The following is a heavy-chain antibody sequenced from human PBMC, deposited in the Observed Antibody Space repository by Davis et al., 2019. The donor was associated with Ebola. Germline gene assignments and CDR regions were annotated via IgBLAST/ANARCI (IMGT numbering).Heavy chain of an antibody. V-gene: IGHV1-69*13. CDR3: AREGGGCSSTSCQGAFDI. CDR1: GGTFSSYA. Sequence: SVKVSCKASGGTFSSYAISWVRQAPGQGLEWMGGIIPIFGTANYAQKFQGRVTITADESTSTAYMEVSSLRSEDTAVYYCAREGGGCSSTSCQGAFDIWGQGTMVTVSS. CDR2: IIPIFGTA. D-gene: IGHD2-2*01. J-gene: IGHJ3*02.